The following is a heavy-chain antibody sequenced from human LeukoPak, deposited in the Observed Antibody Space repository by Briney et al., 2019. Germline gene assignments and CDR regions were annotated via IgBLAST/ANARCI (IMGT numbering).Heavy chain of an antibody. CDR1: GFTFSSYG. J-gene: IGHJ4*02. D-gene: IGHD4-17*01. V-gene: IGHV3-30*03. Sequence: GGSLRLSCAASGFTFSSYGMHWVRQAPGKGLEWVAVISYDGSNKYYADSVKGRFTISKDNAKNSLYLQMNSLRAEDTAVYYCARAGGSTVSHSDYWGQGTLVTVSS. CDR3: ARAGGSTVSHSDY. CDR2: ISYDGSNK.